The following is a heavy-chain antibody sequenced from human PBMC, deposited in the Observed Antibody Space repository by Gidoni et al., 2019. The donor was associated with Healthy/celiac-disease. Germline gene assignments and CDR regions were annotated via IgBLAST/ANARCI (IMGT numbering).Heavy chain of an antibody. CDR1: GFTFSSSG. J-gene: IGHJ3*02. Sequence: QVQLVESGGGVVQPGRSLRLSCAPSGFTFSSSGMHWVRQAPGQGLEWVVVIWYDGSNKYYADSVKGRFTISRDNSKNTLYRQMNSLRAEDTAVYYCARGYCSGGSCYSGVLGAFDIWGQGTMVTVSS. CDR3: ARGYCSGGSCYSGVLGAFDI. D-gene: IGHD2-15*01. CDR2: IWYDGSNK. V-gene: IGHV3-33*01.